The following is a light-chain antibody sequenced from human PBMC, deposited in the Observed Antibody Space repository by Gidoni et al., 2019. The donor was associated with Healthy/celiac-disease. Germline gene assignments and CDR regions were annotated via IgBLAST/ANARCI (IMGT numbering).Light chain of an antibody. CDR3: QQYGSSPT. Sequence: DIALTQSPGTLSLSPGERATLSCRASQSVSSSYLAWYQQKSGQAPRLLIYGASSRATGIPDRFSGSGSGTDFTITISRLEPEDFAVYYCQQYGSSPTFGQGTKVEIK. J-gene: IGKJ1*01. V-gene: IGKV3-20*01. CDR1: QSVSSSY. CDR2: GAS.